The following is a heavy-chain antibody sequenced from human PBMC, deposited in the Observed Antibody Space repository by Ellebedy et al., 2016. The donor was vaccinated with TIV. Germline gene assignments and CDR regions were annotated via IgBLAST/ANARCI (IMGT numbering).Heavy chain of an antibody. D-gene: IGHD1-1*01. CDR2: ISYDGSIK. J-gene: IGHJ4*02. CDR1: GFTFSSYS. CDR3: AKDRVPDGRWNFDF. Sequence: PGGTLRLSCAASGFTFSSYSMNWVRQVPGKGLEWVAVISYDGSIKYYADSVKGRFTLTRDNSKNTMYLQMNSLRADDKAVYYCAKDRVPDGRWNFDFWGQGTLVTVSS. V-gene: IGHV3-30*18.